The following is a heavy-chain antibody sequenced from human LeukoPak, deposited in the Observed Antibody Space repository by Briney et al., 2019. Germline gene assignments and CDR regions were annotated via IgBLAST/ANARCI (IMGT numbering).Heavy chain of an antibody. Sequence: SETLSLTCTVSGGSISSGSYYWSWIRRPAGKGLEWIGRIYTSGSTNYNPSLKSRVTMSVNTSKNQFSLKLSSVTAADTAVYYCARDLGSSSLGYFDYWGQGTLVTVSS. V-gene: IGHV4-61*02. CDR1: GGSISSGSYY. D-gene: IGHD6-6*01. CDR3: ARDLGSSSLGYFDY. CDR2: IYTSGST. J-gene: IGHJ4*02.